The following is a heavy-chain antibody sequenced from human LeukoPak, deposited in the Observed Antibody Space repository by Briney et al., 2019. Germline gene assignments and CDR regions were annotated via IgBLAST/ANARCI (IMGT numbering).Heavy chain of an antibody. Sequence: SGGSLRLSCAASGFTFSSYWMHWVRQAPGKGLVWVSRIDSDESSTYYADSVKGRFTISRDNSKNTLYLQMNSLRAEDTAVYYCAKRITMVRGVIIQPFDYWGQGTLVTVSS. V-gene: IGHV3-74*01. CDR1: GFTFSSYW. J-gene: IGHJ4*02. D-gene: IGHD3-10*01. CDR2: IDSDESST. CDR3: AKRITMVRGVIIQPFDY.